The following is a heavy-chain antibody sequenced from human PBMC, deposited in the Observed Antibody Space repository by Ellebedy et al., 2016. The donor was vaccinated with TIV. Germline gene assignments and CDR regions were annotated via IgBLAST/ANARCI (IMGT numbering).Heavy chain of an antibody. CDR3: ARGRSYDY. CDR1: GFTFSSYS. CDR2: IKQDGSEK. V-gene: IGHV3-7*01. D-gene: IGHD3-3*01. J-gene: IGHJ4*02. Sequence: GESLKISCAASGFTFSSYSMNWVRQAPGKGLEWVANIKQDGSEKYYVDSVKGRFTISRDNAKNSLYLQMNSLRTEDTAVYYCARGRSYDYWGQGTLVTVSS.